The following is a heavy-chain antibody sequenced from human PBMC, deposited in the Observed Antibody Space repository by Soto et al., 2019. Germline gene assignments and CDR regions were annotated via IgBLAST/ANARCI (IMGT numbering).Heavy chain of an antibody. J-gene: IGHJ6*02. Sequence: EVQLLESGGGLVQPGGSLRLSCAASGFTFSSYAMSWVRQAPGKGLEWVSAISGSGGSTYYADSVKGRFTISRDNSKNKLYLQMNSLRAEDTAVYYCAKGPGDSSGYYPIEYYYYGMDVWGQGTTVTVSS. CDR2: ISGSGGST. D-gene: IGHD3-22*01. CDR1: GFTFSSYA. V-gene: IGHV3-23*01. CDR3: AKGPGDSSGYYPIEYYYYGMDV.